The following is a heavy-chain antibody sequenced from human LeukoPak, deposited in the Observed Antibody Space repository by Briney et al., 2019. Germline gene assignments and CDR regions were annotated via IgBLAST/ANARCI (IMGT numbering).Heavy chain of an antibody. CDR1: GFTFSNYN. CDR3: ARGDYGGNGLGSDAFDI. CDR2: ISYDGSNK. V-gene: IGHV3-30*03. J-gene: IGHJ3*02. Sequence: GGSLRLSCAASGFTFSNYNMNWVRQAPGKGLEWVAVISYDGSNKYYADSVKGRFTISRDNSKNTLYLQMNSLRAEDTAVYYCARGDYGGNGLGSDAFDIWGQGTMVTVSS. D-gene: IGHD4-23*01.